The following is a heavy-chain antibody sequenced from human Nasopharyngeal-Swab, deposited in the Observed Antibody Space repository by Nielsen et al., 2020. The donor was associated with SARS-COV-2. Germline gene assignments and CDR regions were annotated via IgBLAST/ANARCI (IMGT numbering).Heavy chain of an antibody. Sequence: RQAPGKGLEWIGYIYYSGSTYYNPSLKSRVTISVDTSKNQFSLKLSSVTAADTAVYYCARVSRYYYMDIWGKGTTVTVSS. CDR3: ARVSRYYYMDI. J-gene: IGHJ6*03. V-gene: IGHV4-31*02. CDR2: IYYSGST.